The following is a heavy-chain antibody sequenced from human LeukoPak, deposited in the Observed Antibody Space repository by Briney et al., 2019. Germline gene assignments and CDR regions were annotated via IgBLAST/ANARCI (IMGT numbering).Heavy chain of an antibody. Sequence: ASVKVSCKASGYTFTGYYMHWVRQAPGQGLEWMGWINPNSGGTNYAQKFQGRVTMTRDTSISTAYMELSRLRSDDTAVYYCARDAGSGATTSRFEGYGMDVWGQGTTVTVSS. D-gene: IGHD1-26*01. CDR2: INPNSGGT. CDR3: ARDAGSGATTSRFEGYGMDV. V-gene: IGHV1-2*02. CDR1: GYTFTGYY. J-gene: IGHJ6*02.